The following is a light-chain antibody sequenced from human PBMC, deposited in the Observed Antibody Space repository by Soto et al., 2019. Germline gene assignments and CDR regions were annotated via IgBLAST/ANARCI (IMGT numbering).Light chain of an antibody. CDR2: EDN. CDR3: QSYDSSNHRGV. V-gene: IGLV6-57*04. J-gene: IGLJ2*01. Sequence: NFMLTQPHSVSESPGKTVTLSCTRSSGSIASNYVQWYQQRPGSAPTTVIYEDNQRPSGVPDRFSGSIDSSSNSASLTISGLKTEDEADYYCQSYDSSNHRGVFGGGTKLTVL. CDR1: SGSIASNY.